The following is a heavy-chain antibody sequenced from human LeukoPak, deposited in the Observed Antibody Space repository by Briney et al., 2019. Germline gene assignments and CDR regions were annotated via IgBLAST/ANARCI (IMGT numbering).Heavy chain of an antibody. CDR3: ARSDYYDSSGYYSGDY. Sequence: ASVKVSCKASGYTFTSYAMHWVRQAPGQRLEWMGWINAGNGNTKYSQKFQGRVTITRDTSASTAYMELSSLRSEDTAVYYCARSDYYDSSGYYSGDYWGQGTLVTVSS. J-gene: IGHJ4*02. CDR2: INAGNGNT. CDR1: GYTFTSYA. D-gene: IGHD3-22*01. V-gene: IGHV1-3*01.